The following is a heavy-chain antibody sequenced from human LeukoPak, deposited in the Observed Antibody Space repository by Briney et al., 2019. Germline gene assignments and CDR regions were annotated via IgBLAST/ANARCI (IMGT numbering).Heavy chain of an antibody. D-gene: IGHD3-9*01. J-gene: IGHJ4*02. V-gene: IGHV3-11*01. CDR2: ISSSGGTI. CDR1: GFTFSDYH. CDR3: ARDSGNYDILPGLGPDY. Sequence: GGSLRLSCAASGFTFSDYHMSWIRQVPGKGLEWVSYISSSGGTISYADSVKGRFTISRDNAKNSLYLQMNSLRADDTAVYYCARDSGNYDILPGLGPDYWGQGTLVTVSS.